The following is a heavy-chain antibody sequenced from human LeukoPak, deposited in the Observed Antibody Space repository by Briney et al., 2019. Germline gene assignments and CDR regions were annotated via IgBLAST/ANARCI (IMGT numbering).Heavy chain of an antibody. J-gene: IGHJ4*02. V-gene: IGHV3-21*01. CDR1: GLTFSSYS. CDR3: ARASDSSGWYQRPWIYYFDY. Sequence: PGGSLRLSCAASGLTFSSYSMNWVRQAPGKGLEWVSSISSSSSYIYYADSVKGRFTISRDNAKNSLYLQMNSLRAEDTAVYYCARASDSSGWYQRPWIYYFDYWGQGTLVTVSS. CDR2: ISSSSSYI. D-gene: IGHD6-19*01.